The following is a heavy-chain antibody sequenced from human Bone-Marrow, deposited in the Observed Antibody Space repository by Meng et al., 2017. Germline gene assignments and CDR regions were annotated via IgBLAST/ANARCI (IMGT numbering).Heavy chain of an antibody. CDR2: ISSSGSTI. Sequence: GGSLRLSCAASGFTFSSYEMNWVRQAPGKGLEWVSYISSSGSTIYYADSVKGRFTISRDNAKNSLYLQMNSLRAEDTAVYYCARDITGYSSGWFHYYYYYGMDVWGQGTTVTVSS. J-gene: IGHJ6*02. D-gene: IGHD6-19*01. V-gene: IGHV3-48*03. CDR3: ARDITGYSSGWFHYYYYYGMDV. CDR1: GFTFSSYE.